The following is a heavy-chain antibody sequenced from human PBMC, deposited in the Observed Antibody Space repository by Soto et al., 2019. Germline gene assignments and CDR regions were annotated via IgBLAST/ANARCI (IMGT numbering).Heavy chain of an antibody. J-gene: IGHJ6*02. D-gene: IGHD3-10*01. CDR3: AGQPTAGSYYDLGSYYYYYAMDV. V-gene: IGHV1-8*02. Sequence: ASVKVTCKESGYTFTSYYMHWVRQAPGQGLEWMGIMNPNSGNTGYAQKFQGRVTMTRNTSISTAYMELSSLRSEDTAVYYCAGQPTAGSYYDLGSYYYYYAMDVWGQGTTVTVSS. CDR2: MNPNSGNT. CDR1: GYTFTSYY.